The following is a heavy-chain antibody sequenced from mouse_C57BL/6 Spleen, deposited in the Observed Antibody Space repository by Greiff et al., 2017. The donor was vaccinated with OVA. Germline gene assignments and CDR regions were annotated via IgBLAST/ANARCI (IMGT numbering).Heavy chain of an antibody. Sequence: VKLVESGPGLVQPSQCLSITCTVSGYSLTSYGVHWVRQSPGKGLEWLGGIWRGGSTTYNAAFMSRLSITKDDSKSQVFFKMNSLQADDTAIYYCAKTGLDYWGQGTTLTVAS. CDR3: AKTGLDY. CDR2: IWRGGST. J-gene: IGHJ2*01. V-gene: IGHV2-5*01. D-gene: IGHD4-1*01. CDR1: GYSLTSYG.